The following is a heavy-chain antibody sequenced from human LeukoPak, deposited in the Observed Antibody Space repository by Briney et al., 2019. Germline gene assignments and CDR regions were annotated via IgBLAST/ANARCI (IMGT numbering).Heavy chain of an antibody. Sequence: KPSETLSLTCTVSGYSITSGYFWGWVRQAPGQGLEWVSSISTSGGTIYYADSVKGRFTISRDNAKNSLYLQMNSLRAEDTAVYYCARSCSGCTWFDPWGQGTLVTVSS. CDR1: GYSITSGYF. D-gene: IGHD6-19*01. J-gene: IGHJ5*02. V-gene: IGHV3-11*04. CDR2: ISTSGGTI. CDR3: ARSCSGCTWFDP.